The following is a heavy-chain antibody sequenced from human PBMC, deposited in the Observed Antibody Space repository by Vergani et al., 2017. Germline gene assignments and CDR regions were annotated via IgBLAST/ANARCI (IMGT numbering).Heavy chain of an antibody. V-gene: IGHV4-31*03. J-gene: IGHJ4*02. CDR2: IYYSGST. Sequence: QVQQQESGPAQVKTSQTLSITCTVSGGSISSGGYYWSWIRQPPGKGLEWIGYIYYSGSTYYNPSLKSRVTISVDTSKNQFSLKLSSVTAADTAVYYCARGRGPNSGGGSCHTWGRGTLVTVSS. D-gene: IGHD2-15*01. CDR3: ARGRGPNSGGGSCHT. CDR1: GGSISSGGYY.